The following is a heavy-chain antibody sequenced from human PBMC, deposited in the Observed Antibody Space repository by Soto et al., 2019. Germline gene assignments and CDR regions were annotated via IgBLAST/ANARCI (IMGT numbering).Heavy chain of an antibody. J-gene: IGHJ4*02. V-gene: IGHV1-2*02. CDR1: GYTFTGYY. D-gene: IGHD3-22*01. CDR3: ARDGFSLDIPYYYDSSGYSHLDY. CDR2: INPNSGGT. Sequence: ASVKVSCKASGYTFTGYYMHWVRQAPGQGLEWMGWINPNSGGTNYAQKFQGRVTMTRDTSISTAYMELSRLRSDDTAVYYCARDGFSLDIPYYYDSSGYSHLDYWGQGTLVTVSS.